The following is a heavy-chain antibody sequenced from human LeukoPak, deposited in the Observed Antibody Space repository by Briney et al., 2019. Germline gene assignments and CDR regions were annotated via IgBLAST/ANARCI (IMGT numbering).Heavy chain of an antibody. V-gene: IGHV4-38-2*02. J-gene: IGHJ2*01. CDR3: ASPIPETKTRSYWYFDL. Sequence: SETLSLTCTVSGYSISSGYYWGWIRQPPGKGLEWIGSIYHSGSTYYNPSLKSRVTISVDTSKNQFSLKLSSVTAADTAVSYSASPIPETKTRSYWYFDLWGRGTLVIVSS. CDR2: IYHSGST. D-gene: IGHD4-23*01. CDR1: GYSISSGYY.